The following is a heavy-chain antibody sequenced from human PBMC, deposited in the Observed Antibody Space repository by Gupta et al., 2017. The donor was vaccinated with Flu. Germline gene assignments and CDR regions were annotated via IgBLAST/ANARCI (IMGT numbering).Heavy chain of an antibody. Sequence: QVQLVQSGAEVKKPGASMKFSCKASGYTLASYGLTWVRQAPGQGLEWVGWISAHSGHTNYAQKLQGRVTFTTDTSTSTAYMELRSLRSDDTAMYYCARGGTYFDYWGQGTPVTVSS. CDR1: GYTLASYG. D-gene: IGHD1-1*01. CDR3: ARGGTYFDY. CDR2: ISAHSGHT. J-gene: IGHJ4*02. V-gene: IGHV1-18*01.